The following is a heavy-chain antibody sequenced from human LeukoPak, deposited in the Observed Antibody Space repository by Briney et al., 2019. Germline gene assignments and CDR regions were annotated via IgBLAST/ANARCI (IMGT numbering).Heavy chain of an antibody. CDR3: ARLCSIRWCLHDWFDP. CDR1: GYSENFYG. CDR2: ISADNGNT. D-gene: IGHD2-21*01. J-gene: IGHJ5*02. V-gene: IGHV1-18*01. Sequence: GASVKVSRKTSGYSENFYGITWVRQVAGQGLEWMGWISADNGNTDYAQRFQGRVTMTTDTSTSTAYMELRSLRSDDTAVYYRARLCSIRWCLHDWFDPWGQGTLVTVSS.